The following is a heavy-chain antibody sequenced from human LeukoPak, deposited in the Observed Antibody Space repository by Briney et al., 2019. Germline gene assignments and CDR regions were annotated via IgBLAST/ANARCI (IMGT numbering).Heavy chain of an antibody. CDR1: GYTFTSYY. V-gene: IGHV1-46*01. D-gene: IGHD6-19*01. CDR2: INPSGGST. Sequence: ASVKVSCKSSGYTFTSYYMHWVRQAPGQGLEWMGIINPSGGSTSCAQKFQGRVTMTRDTSTSTVYMELSSLRSEDTAVYYCSRGEHSSGWEWYFDLWGRGTLVTVSS. J-gene: IGHJ2*01. CDR3: SRGEHSSGWEWYFDL.